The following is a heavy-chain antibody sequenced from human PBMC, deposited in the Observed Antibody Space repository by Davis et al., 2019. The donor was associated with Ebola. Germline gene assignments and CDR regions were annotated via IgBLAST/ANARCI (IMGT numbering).Heavy chain of an antibody. CDR2: IYDGGRT. CDR1: DASVTSHY. Sequence: ESLKISCSVSDASVTSHYWNWVRQPPGKGLEWIGIIYDGGRTNYRPSLRSRVTISADTSKNQFSLKLSSVTAADTAVYYCARERRFSSWLDDWGQGTLVTVSS. V-gene: IGHV4-59*02. J-gene: IGHJ5*02. D-gene: IGHD6-13*01. CDR3: ARERRFSSWLDD.